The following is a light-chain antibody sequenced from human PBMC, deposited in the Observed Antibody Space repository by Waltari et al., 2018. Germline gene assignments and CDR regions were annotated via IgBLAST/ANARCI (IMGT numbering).Light chain of an antibody. V-gene: IGLV1-44*01. CDR2: DSN. Sequence: QSVLTQPPSASGTPGQRVTTSCSGSSSNIGSRPVNWYQQFPGTTPKLLIHDSNQRPSGVPDRFSGSKSGTSASLAISGLQSEDEADYYCVAWDVSLSGYVFGTGTKVTVL. CDR1: SSNIGSRP. J-gene: IGLJ1*01. CDR3: VAWDVSLSGYV.